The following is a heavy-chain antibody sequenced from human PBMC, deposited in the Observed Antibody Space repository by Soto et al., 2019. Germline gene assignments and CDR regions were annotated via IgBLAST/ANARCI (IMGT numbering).Heavy chain of an antibody. Sequence: GGSLRLSCAASGFTFSSYGMHWVRQAPGKGLEWVAVISYDGSNKYYADSVKGRFTISRDNSKNTLYLQMNRLRAEDTAVYYCAKDRVIRYFDWFQMGYWGQGT. D-gene: IGHD3-9*01. CDR1: GFTFSSYG. CDR3: AKDRVIRYFDWFQMGY. V-gene: IGHV3-30*18. J-gene: IGHJ4*02. CDR2: ISYDGSNK.